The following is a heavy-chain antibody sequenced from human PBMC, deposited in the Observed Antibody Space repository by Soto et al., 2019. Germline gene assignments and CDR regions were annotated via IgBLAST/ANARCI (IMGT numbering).Heavy chain of an antibody. CDR1: GYTFTSYD. V-gene: IGHV1-8*01. CDR3: ARVRKGRDGYYDFWSGYSGNWFDP. J-gene: IGHJ5*02. D-gene: IGHD3-3*01. Sequence: ASVKVSCKASGYTFTSYDINWVRQATGQGLEWMGWMNPNSGNTGYAQKFQGRVAMTRNTSISTAYMELSSLRSEDTAVYYCARVRKGRDGYYDFWSGYSGNWFDPWGQGTLVTVXS. CDR2: MNPNSGNT.